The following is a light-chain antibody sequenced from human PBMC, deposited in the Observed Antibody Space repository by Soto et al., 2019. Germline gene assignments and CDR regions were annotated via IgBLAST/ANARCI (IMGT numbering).Light chain of an antibody. V-gene: IGKV3-20*01. CDR1: QSVSNY. J-gene: IGKJ1*01. Sequence: EIVLTQSPGTLSLSPGARATLSCRTSQSVSNYLVWYQQKPGQAPRLLIYGASSRATGIPDRFSGSGSGTDFTLTISRLEPEDFAVYYCQQFGGSPQTFGQGTKVEIK. CDR3: QQFGGSPQT. CDR2: GAS.